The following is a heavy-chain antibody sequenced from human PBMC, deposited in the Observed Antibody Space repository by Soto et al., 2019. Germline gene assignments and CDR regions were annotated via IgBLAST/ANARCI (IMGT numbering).Heavy chain of an antibody. CDR3: AKAMGNDYYDSSGRDAFDI. J-gene: IGHJ3*02. D-gene: IGHD3-22*01. CDR2: ISYDGSNK. V-gene: IGHV3-30*18. Sequence: GGSLRLSCAASGFTFSSYGMHWVRQAPGKGLEWVAVISYDGSNKYYADSVKGRFTISRDNSKNTLYLQMNSLRAEDTAVYYCAKAMGNDYYDSSGRDAFDIWGHGTMVTVSS. CDR1: GFTFSSYG.